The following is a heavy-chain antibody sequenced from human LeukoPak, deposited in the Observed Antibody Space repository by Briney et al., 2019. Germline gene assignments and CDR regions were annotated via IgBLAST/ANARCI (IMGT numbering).Heavy chain of an antibody. V-gene: IGHV3-74*01. D-gene: IGHD3-10*01. J-gene: IGHJ6*02. CDR2: INSDGSST. Sequence: PGGSLRLSCAASGFTFSSYWMHWVRHAPGKGLVWVSRINSDGSSTSYADSVKGRFTISRDNAKNTLYLQMNSLRAEDTAVYYCARNPPSARADYYYGMDVWGQGTTVTVSS. CDR3: ARNPPSARADYYYGMDV. CDR1: GFTFSSYW.